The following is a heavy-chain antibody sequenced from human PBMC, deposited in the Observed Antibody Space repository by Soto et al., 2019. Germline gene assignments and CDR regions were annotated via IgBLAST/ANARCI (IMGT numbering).Heavy chain of an antibody. CDR2: ISYDGSNK. J-gene: IGHJ6*02. CDR1: GFTFSSYG. Sequence: GGSLRLSCAASGFTFSSYGMHWVRQAPGRGLEWVALISYDGSNKYYVDSVKGRFTISRDNSKNTLFLQMNSLRAGDTAVYYCAKDRLRGGFLTTATTNGMDVWGQGTTVTVSS. D-gene: IGHD1-26*01. CDR3: AKDRLRGGFLTTATTNGMDV. V-gene: IGHV3-30*18.